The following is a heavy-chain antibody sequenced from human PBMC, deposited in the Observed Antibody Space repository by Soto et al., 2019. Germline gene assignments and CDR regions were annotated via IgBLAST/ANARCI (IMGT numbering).Heavy chain of an antibody. Sequence: QVQLQESGPGLVKPSETLSLTCTVSGGSISSYYWSWIRQPPGKGLEWIGYIYYCGSTNYNPSLKSRVTIPVDTSKNQFSLKLSSVTAADTALYYCARHGRWHDLDIWGQGTMVTVSS. J-gene: IGHJ3*02. CDR2: IYYCGST. CDR1: GGSISSYY. V-gene: IGHV4-59*08. D-gene: IGHD1-1*01. CDR3: ARHGRWHDLDI.